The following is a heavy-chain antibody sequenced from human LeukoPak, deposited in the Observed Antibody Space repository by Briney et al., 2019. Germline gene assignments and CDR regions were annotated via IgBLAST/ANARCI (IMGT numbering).Heavy chain of an antibody. D-gene: IGHD2-8*01. V-gene: IGHV3-21*01. Sequence: GGSLGLSCAASGFTFSSYSMNWVRQAPGKGLEWVSSISSSSSCIYYADSVKGRFTISRDNAKNSLYLQMNSLRAEDTAVYYCARVLMVYAMDYWGQGTLVTVSS. CDR2: ISSSSSCI. CDR3: ARVLMVYAMDY. J-gene: IGHJ4*02. CDR1: GFTFSSYS.